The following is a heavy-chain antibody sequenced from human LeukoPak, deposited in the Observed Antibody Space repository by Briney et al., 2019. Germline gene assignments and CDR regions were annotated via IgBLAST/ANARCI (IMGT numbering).Heavy chain of an antibody. Sequence: PGGSLRLSCAASGFTFTSYGMNWVRQAPGKGLEWVSAISAGGASTYYTDSVKGRFTISRDNSKNTLSLQMNSLRGEDTAVYYCAKSQGFYDSWGQGTLVTVSS. CDR1: GFTFTSYG. J-gene: IGHJ4*02. CDR3: AKSQGFYDS. CDR2: ISAGGAST. V-gene: IGHV3-23*01. D-gene: IGHD3-3*01.